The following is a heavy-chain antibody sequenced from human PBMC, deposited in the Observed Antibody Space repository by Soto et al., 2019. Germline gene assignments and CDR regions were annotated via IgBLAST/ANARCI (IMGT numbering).Heavy chain of an antibody. CDR2: IKRKSDGGTT. J-gene: IGHJ1*01. CDR1: GFSFTNAW. Sequence: EVQLVESGGGLVKPGGSLGLSCAASGFSFTNAWMSWVRQAPEKGLEWVGHIKRKSDGGTTVYAAPVEGRFTISRDDSKNTLYLQMNSLKTEDTAVYHCTTSTYGDYKKYFQDWGQGTLVTVSS. D-gene: IGHD4-17*01. V-gene: IGHV3-15*01. CDR3: TTSTYGDYKKYFQD.